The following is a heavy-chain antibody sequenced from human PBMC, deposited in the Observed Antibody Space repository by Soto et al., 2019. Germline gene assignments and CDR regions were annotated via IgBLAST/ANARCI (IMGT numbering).Heavy chain of an antibody. J-gene: IGHJ3*02. Sequence: QVQLQESGPGLVKSSETLSLNCTVSGGSISIYYWTWIRQPAGKGLEWIGRIYSSGSTNYNPSLKSRVTVSVDTSKNQFSLKLSSVTAADTAVYYCARSMRLHDAFDIWGQGTMVTVSS. CDR2: IYSSGST. CDR3: ARSMRLHDAFDI. CDR1: GGSISIYY. V-gene: IGHV4-4*07. D-gene: IGHD2-8*01.